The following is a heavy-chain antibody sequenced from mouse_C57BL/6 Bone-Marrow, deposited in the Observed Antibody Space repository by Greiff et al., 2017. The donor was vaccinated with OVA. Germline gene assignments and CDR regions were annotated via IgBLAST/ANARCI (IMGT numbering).Heavy chain of an antibody. V-gene: IGHV1-55*01. CDR1: GYTFTSYW. Sequence: QVQLQQPGAELVKPGASVKMSCKASGYTFTSYWITWVKQRPGQGLEWIGDIYPGSGSTNYNEKFKSKATLTVDTSSSTAYMQLSSLTSEDSAVYYCARNGNYGSSFDLYFDVWGTGTTVTVSS. J-gene: IGHJ1*03. CDR3: ARNGNYGSSFDLYFDV. D-gene: IGHD1-1*01. CDR2: IYPGSGST.